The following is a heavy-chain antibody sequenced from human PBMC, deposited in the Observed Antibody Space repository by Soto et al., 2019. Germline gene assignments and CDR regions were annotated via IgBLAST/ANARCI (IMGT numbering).Heavy chain of an antibody. CDR2: ISSSSSTI. CDR3: AIEMAALNNFDY. J-gene: IGHJ4*02. V-gene: IGHV3-48*01. Sequence: EVQLVESGGGLVQPGGSLRLSCAASGFTFTSYSMNWVRQAPRKWLEWVSYISSSSSTIYYADSVKGRFTNSRDNAKNSMYLHMTSLRAEDTAVYYWAIEMAALNNFDYWGQGTLVTVSS. D-gene: IGHD2-15*01. CDR1: GFTFTSYS.